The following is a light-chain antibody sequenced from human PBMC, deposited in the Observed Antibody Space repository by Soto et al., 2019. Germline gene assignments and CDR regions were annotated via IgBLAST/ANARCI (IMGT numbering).Light chain of an antibody. CDR3: QQFNAYPLT. CDR2: GAS. Sequence: DIPLTQSPSFLSASVGDRVTISCRASQGISDYLAWYQQKPGKAPKLLIYGASTLQSGVPSRFSGSASGTEFTLTISSLQPEDFATYFCQQFNAYPLTFGGGTKREIK. CDR1: QGISDY. V-gene: IGKV1-9*01. J-gene: IGKJ4*01.